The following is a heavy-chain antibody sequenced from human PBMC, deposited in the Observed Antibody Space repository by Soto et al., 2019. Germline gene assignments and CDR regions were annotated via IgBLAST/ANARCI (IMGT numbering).Heavy chain of an antibody. V-gene: IGHV3-15*07. CDR3: TTDRWELLPYPTYFDY. CDR1: GFTFTNAW. CDR2: IKSKSDGGTT. D-gene: IGHD1-26*01. J-gene: IGHJ4*02. Sequence: NPGGSLRLSCIASGFTFTNAWMNWVRQAPGRGLEWVGRIKSKSDGGTTDYAAPVKGRFTISRDDSKNTLYLQMNSLKTEDTAVYYCTTDRWELLPYPTYFDYWGQGTLVTVSP.